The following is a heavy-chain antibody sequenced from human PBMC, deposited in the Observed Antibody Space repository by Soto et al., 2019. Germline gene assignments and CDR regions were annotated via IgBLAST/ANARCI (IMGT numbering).Heavy chain of an antibody. V-gene: IGHV4-59*01. CDR2: IYSSGSA. J-gene: IGHJ5*02. CDR3: ARDLGGWYWCDP. CDR1: GGSITSYY. D-gene: IGHD6-19*01. Sequence: QVQLQESGPRLVKPSETLSLTCTVSGGSITSYYWNWIRQPPGKGLQWMAYIYSSGSAMYNPSLKSRVTMSVDTSKNQCALKLNSVTAADTAVYSCARDLGGWYWCDPWGQGTLVTVSS.